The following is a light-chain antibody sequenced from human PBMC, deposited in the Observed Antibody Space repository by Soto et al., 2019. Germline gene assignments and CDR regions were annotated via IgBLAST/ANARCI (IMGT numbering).Light chain of an antibody. CDR1: QTISR. J-gene: IGKJ1*01. CDR2: DAS. CDR3: QQYNSLWT. Sequence: DIQMTQSPSTLSASVGDRVTSACRSSQTISRLAWYQQKPGEAPKLLIFDASSLESGVPSRFSGSGSGTEFPLTISNLQPDDFATYYCQQYNSLWTFGQGTKVDIK. V-gene: IGKV1-5*01.